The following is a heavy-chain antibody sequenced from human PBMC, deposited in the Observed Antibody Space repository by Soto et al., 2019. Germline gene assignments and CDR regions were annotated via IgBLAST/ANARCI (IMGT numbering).Heavy chain of an antibody. CDR1: GFTVSSYW. D-gene: IGHD5-18*01. J-gene: IGHJ4*02. CDR3: VRDGACSYGLDFDY. V-gene: IGHV3-74*01. CDR2: INSDGGDI. Sequence: PGGSLRLSCAASGFTVSSYWMHWVRQAPGAGLVWASRINSDGGDISYADSVKGRFTISRDNAKNTLYLQMNSLRVEDRAVYYCVRDGACSYGLDFDYWGQGILVTVSS.